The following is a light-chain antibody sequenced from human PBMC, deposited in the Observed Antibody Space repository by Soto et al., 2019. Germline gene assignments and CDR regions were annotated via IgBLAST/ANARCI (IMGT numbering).Light chain of an antibody. J-gene: IGLJ2*01. CDR3: ATWDSSLNGVI. CDR1: TSNIGSDY. V-gene: IGLV1-51*01. CDR2: DNN. Sequence: QSVLTQPPSVSAAPGQKVSISCSGSTSNIGSDYVSWYQHLPGTAPRLLIYDNNKRPSGIPDRFSGSKSGTSATLVITGLQTGDEADYYCATWDSSLNGVIFGGGTKLTVL.